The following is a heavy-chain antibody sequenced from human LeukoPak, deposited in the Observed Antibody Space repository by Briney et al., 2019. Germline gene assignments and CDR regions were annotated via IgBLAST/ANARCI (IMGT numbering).Heavy chain of an antibody. D-gene: IGHD5-18*01. CDR1: GGTFSSYT. Sequence: GASVKVSRKASGGTFSSYTISWVRQAPGQGLEWMGRIIPILGIANYAQKFQGRVTITADKSTSTAYMELSSLRSEDTAVYYCATDRRRTNTAMADYWGQGTLVTVSS. CDR2: IIPILGIA. V-gene: IGHV1-69*02. CDR3: ATDRRRTNTAMADY. J-gene: IGHJ4*02.